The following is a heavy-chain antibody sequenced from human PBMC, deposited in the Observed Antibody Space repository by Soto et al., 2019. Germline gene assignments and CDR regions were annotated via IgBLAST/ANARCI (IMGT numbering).Heavy chain of an antibody. CDR2: ISYSGTT. V-gene: IGHV4-61*01. D-gene: IGHD4-17*01. J-gene: IGHJ4*02. Sequence: PSETLSLTCTVSGVSVSSGSFYWAWIRQPPGKGLEWIGFISYSGTTNYNPSLKSRVAISVDTSRSHISLKVSSLTAADTAVYYCARGATVTQYDYWGQGTLVTAPQ. CDR1: GVSVSSGSFY. CDR3: ARGATVTQYDY.